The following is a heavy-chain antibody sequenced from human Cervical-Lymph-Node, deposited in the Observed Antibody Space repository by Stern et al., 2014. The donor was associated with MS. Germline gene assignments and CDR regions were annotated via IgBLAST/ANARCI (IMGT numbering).Heavy chain of an antibody. D-gene: IGHD3-10*01. CDR1: GFTFDDYA. J-gene: IGHJ4*02. CDR3: AKDISDYYGSGSHSNFDY. V-gene: IGHV3-9*01. CDR2: ISWNSYSI. Sequence: EVQLVESGGGLVQPGRSLRLSCATSGFTFDDYAMHWVRQAPGKGLEWVSGISWNSYSIGYADSVKGRFTISRDNAKNSLYLQMNSLRAEDTALYYCAKDISDYYGSGSHSNFDYWGQGTLVTVSS.